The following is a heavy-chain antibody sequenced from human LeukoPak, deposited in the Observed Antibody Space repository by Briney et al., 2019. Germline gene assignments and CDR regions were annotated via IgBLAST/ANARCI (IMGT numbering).Heavy chain of an antibody. Sequence: GGSLRLSCAASGFTFSSYEMNWVCQAPGKGLEWVSYISSSGSTIYYADSVKGRFTISRDNAKNSLYLQMNSLRAEDTAVYYCARDRADCSSTSCFHYYGMDVWGQGTTVTVSS. CDR2: ISSSGSTI. CDR3: ARDRADCSSTSCFHYYGMDV. V-gene: IGHV3-48*03. J-gene: IGHJ6*02. D-gene: IGHD2-2*01. CDR1: GFTFSSYE.